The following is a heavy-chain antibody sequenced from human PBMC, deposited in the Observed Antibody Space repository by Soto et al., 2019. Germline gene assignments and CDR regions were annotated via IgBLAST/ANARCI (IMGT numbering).Heavy chain of an antibody. CDR1: GFTFNKYS. V-gene: IGHV3-21*06. D-gene: IGHD3-22*01. CDR2: ITSKTGDQ. CDR3: TRDLMPNDRGLGDLAY. Sequence: EVRLVESGGGLVKPGGSLRLSCAASGFTFNKYSMNWVRQAPGKGLEWVSSITSKTGDQYYAASVKGRFIISRDNTKNSLSLQVTRLRDEDTAVYYCTRDLMPNDRGLGDLAYWGQGTLVTVS. J-gene: IGHJ4*02.